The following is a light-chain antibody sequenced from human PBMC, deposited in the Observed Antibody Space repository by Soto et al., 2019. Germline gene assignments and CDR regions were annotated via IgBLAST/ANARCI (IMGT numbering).Light chain of an antibody. V-gene: IGLV1-51*01. J-gene: IGLJ3*02. CDR2: DNH. CDR3: GTWDSSLSAVV. Sequence: QAVVTQPPSVSAAAGQKVTISCSGSSSNIGIDYVSWYQQIPGTAPKLLIYDNHHRPSGIPDRFSGSKSGTSATLGITGLQTGDEADYYCGTWDSSLSAVVFGGGTKVTVL. CDR1: SSNIGIDY.